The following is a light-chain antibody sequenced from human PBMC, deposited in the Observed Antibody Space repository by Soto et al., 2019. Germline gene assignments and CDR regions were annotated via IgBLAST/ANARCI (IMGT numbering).Light chain of an antibody. CDR2: KAS. J-gene: IGKJ1*01. CDR1: QSISSW. V-gene: IGKV1-5*03. Sequence: DIQMTQSPSTLSASVGDRVTITCRASQSISSWLAWYQQKPGKAPKLLIYKASSLESGVPSRFSGSGSGTEFTLTISSLQPDDFGTYYCQHYDTYSPMWTFGQGTKVDVK. CDR3: QHYDTYSPMWT.